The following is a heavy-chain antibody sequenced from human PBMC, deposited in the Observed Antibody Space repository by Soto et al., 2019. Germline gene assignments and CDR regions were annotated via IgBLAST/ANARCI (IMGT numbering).Heavy chain of an antibody. D-gene: IGHD5-12*01. V-gene: IGHV4-39*07. CDR3: ARNSPWLQNEYYGMAV. J-gene: IGHJ6*04. CDR1: DGKIGDSSCF. Sequence: VADGKIGDSSCFRIFKNKTPGKGLEWIGSIYYSGSTYYNPSLKSRVTMSVDRSKNQFSLRLSSLTAADMAVYFCARNSPWLQNEYYGMAVWGKGTTVT. CDR2: IYYSGST.